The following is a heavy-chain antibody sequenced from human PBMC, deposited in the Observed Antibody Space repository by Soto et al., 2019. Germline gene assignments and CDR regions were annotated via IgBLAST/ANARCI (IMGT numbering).Heavy chain of an antibody. Sequence: QEQLQQSGPGLVKPSQTLSLTCAISGDSVSKNSATWNWIRQSPARGLEWLGRTYYRSKWYNDYAVSVKSQITINPDTSKNQFSLQLNSVTPEDTAVYYCARGSLRGGNWYFGLWGRDTLVTVSS. D-gene: IGHD3-16*01. V-gene: IGHV6-1*01. J-gene: IGHJ2*01. CDR1: GDSVSKNSAT. CDR2: TYYRSKWYN. CDR3: ARGSLRGGNWYFGL.